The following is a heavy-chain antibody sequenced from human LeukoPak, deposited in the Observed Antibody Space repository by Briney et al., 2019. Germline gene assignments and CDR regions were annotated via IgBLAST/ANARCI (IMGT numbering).Heavy chain of an antibody. CDR3: ARDRRHAREWLFLFDY. CDR1: GGTLSSCA. Sequence: SVKDSCKASGGTLSSCAVSWVRQAPGQGLEWMGGIIPIFGTANYAQKFQGRVTITTDESTSTANMELSSLRSEDTAVYYCARDRRHAREWLFLFDYWGQGTLVTVSS. J-gene: IGHJ4*02. V-gene: IGHV1-69*05. D-gene: IGHD3-3*01. CDR2: IIPIFGTA.